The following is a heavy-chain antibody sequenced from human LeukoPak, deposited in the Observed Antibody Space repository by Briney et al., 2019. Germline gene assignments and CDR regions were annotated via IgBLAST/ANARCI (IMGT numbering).Heavy chain of an antibody. D-gene: IGHD3-9*01. J-gene: IGHJ4*02. CDR2: ISAYNGNT. CDR1: XXXFTSYG. Sequence: ASVKVSXKASXXXFTSYGISWVRQAPGQGLERMGWISAYNGNTNYAQKLQGGVTMTTDTSTSTAYMELRSLRSDDTAVYYCARDRPFYDILTGYYTSDYWGQGTLVTVSS. V-gene: IGHV1-18*01. CDR3: ARDRPFYDILTGYYTSDY.